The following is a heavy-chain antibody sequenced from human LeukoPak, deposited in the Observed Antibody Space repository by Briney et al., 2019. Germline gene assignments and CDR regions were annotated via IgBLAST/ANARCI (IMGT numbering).Heavy chain of an antibody. CDR3: ARIGYSSSSLDY. CDR1: GFTFNNYW. J-gene: IGHJ4*02. Sequence: GGSLRLSCAASGFTFNNYWMSWVRQAPGKGLEWVANIKQDGSQKYYVESVKGRFTISRDNAKNSVYLQMSSLRAEDTAVYYCARIGYSSSSLDYWGQGTLVTVSS. D-gene: IGHD6-6*01. CDR2: IKQDGSQK. V-gene: IGHV3-7*01.